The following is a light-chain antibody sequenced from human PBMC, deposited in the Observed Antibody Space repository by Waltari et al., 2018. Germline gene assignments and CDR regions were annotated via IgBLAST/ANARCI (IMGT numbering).Light chain of an antibody. V-gene: IGKV3-20*01. CDR2: RAP. Sequence: EIVLTQSPGTASLSPGERVTLSCRASQSVGSSSLAWYQQKPGQAPMLVISRAPRRATGIPDRFSGSGSGTDFSLTISRLEPEDFAVYYCQQHGTLPATFGQGTKVEIK. CDR3: QQHGTLPAT. CDR1: QSVGSSS. J-gene: IGKJ1*01.